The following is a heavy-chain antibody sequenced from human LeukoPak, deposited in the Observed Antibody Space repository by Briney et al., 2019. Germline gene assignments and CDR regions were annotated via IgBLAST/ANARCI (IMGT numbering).Heavy chain of an antibody. CDR3: ARARQVAQLWPLDY. D-gene: IGHD5-18*01. V-gene: IGHV1-18*01. J-gene: IGHJ4*02. Sequence: ASVKVSCKASGYTFTSYGISWVRQAPGQGLEWMGWISAYNGNTNYAQKLQGRVTMTRDTSISTAYMELSRLRSDDTAVYYCARARQVAQLWPLDYWGQGTLVTVSS. CDR1: GYTFTSYG. CDR2: ISAYNGNT.